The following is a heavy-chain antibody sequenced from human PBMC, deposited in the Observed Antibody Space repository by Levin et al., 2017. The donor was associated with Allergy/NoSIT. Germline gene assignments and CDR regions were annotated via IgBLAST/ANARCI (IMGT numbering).Heavy chain of an antibody. J-gene: IGHJ4*02. CDR1: GGSFSGYY. Sequence: PSETLSLTCAVYGGSFSGYYWSWIRQPPGKGLEWIGEINHSGGTNYNPSLKRRVTISVDTSKNQFSLKLSSVTAADTAVYYCARFGSGGFYFDCWGQGALVTVSS. CDR3: ARFGSGGFYFDC. V-gene: IGHV4-34*01. CDR2: INHSGGT. D-gene: IGHD6-19*01.